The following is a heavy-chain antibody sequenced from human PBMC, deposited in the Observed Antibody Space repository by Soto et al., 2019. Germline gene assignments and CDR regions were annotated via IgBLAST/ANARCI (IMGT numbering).Heavy chain of an antibody. D-gene: IGHD3-22*01. CDR1: GFTFSSYA. CDR2: ISGSGGST. CDR3: AKDNYDSSGYCLYGMDV. Sequence: GGSLRLSCAASGFTFSSYAMSWVRQAPGKGLEWVSAISGSGGSTYYADSVKGRFTISRDNSKNTLYLQMNSLRAEDTAVYYCAKDNYDSSGYCLYGMDVWGQGTTVTVSS. V-gene: IGHV3-23*01. J-gene: IGHJ6*02.